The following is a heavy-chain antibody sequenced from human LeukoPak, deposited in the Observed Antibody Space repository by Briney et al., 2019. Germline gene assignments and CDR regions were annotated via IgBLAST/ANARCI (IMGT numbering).Heavy chain of an antibody. D-gene: IGHD4-17*01. J-gene: IGHJ3*02. CDR2: IYRTGRT. V-gene: IGHV4-4*02. Sequence: SETLSLTCAVSGDSISNNYLWRWVRQFPGKGLEYIGEIYRTGRTNHNPSLKSRVTISIDKSENQFSLNLRSVTAADTAVYYCGRHDYGDSSAAFDIWGQGTMVTVSS. CDR1: GDSISNNYL. CDR3: GRHDYGDSSAAFDI.